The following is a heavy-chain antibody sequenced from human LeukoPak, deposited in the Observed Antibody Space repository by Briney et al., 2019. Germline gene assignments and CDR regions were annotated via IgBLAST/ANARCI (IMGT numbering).Heavy chain of an antibody. CDR2: ISSSGSTI. D-gene: IGHD3-22*01. J-gene: IGHJ6*02. V-gene: IGHV3-11*01. Sequence: GGSLRLSCAASGFTFSDYYMSWIRQAPGKGLEWVSYISSSGSTIYYADSVKGRFTISRDNAKNSLYLQMNSLRAEDTAVYYCARGPYDSSGYYYRYYYYYGMDVWGQGTTVTVSS. CDR1: GFTFSDYY. CDR3: ARGPYDSSGYYYRYYYYYGMDV.